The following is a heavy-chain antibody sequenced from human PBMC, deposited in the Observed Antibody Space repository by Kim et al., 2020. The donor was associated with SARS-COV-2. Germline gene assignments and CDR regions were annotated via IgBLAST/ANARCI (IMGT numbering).Heavy chain of an antibody. Sequence: SETLSLTCAVYGGSFSGYYWSWIRQPPGKGLEWIGEINHSGSTNYNPSLKSRVTISVDTSKNQFYLKLSSVTAADTAVYYCARETYYSSSWYDYWGQGTLVTVSS. CDR2: INHSGST. V-gene: IGHV4-34*01. D-gene: IGHD6-13*01. CDR3: ARETYYSSSWYDY. CDR1: GGSFSGYY. J-gene: IGHJ4*02.